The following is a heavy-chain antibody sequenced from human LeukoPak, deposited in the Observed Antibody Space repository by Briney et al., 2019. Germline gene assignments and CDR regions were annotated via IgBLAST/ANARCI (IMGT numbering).Heavy chain of an antibody. CDR3: ARFRWFGESYYFDY. CDR2: ISSSGSTI. J-gene: IGHJ4*02. CDR1: GFTFNDYY. D-gene: IGHD3-10*01. V-gene: IGHV3-11*01. Sequence: GGSLRLSCAASGFTFNDYYMSWIRQAPGKGLEWVSYISSSGSTIYYADSVKGRFTISRDNAKNSLYLQMNSLRAEDTAVYYCARFRWFGESYYFDYWGQGTLVTVSS.